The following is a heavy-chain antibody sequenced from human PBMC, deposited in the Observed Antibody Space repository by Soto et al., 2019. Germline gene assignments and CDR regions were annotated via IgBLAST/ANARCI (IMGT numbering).Heavy chain of an antibody. J-gene: IGHJ4*02. CDR1: GGSSKNYA. V-gene: IGHV1-69*06. CDR2: IIPISGTA. Sequence: QVQLVQSGAEVKKPGSSVKVSCKASGGSSKNYAISWVRQAPGQGLEWMGGIIPISGTADYAQKFQGRLTITADKSTNTAYMELSSLRSEETAVYYCARDMTVFTVPYFDYWGQGTLVTVSS. D-gene: IGHD2-21*02. CDR3: ARDMTVFTVPYFDY.